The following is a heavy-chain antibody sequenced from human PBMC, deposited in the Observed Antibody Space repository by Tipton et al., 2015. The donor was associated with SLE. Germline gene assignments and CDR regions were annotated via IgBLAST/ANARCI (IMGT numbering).Heavy chain of an antibody. CDR3: AKGQDVTTVTSFDF. V-gene: IGHV3-30*18. CDR1: GFTFSAYG. J-gene: IGHJ4*02. CDR2: VWYDGANK. Sequence: SLRLSCAASGFTFSAYGMHWVRQAPGKGLEWVAVVWYDGANKYYADSVTGRFTISRDNSKNTLYLQMNSLRADDTAMYYCAKGQDVTTVTSFDFWGQGSLVTVSS. D-gene: IGHD4-17*01.